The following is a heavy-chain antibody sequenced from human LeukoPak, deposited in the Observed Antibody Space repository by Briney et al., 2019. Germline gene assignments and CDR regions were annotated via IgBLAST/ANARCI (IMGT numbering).Heavy chain of an antibody. CDR3: AKDIYRGLDMATRPDY. J-gene: IGHJ4*02. CDR1: GFTFDDYA. D-gene: IGHD5-24*01. Sequence: PGGSLRLSCAASGFTFDDYAMHWVRQAPGKGLEWGSLITGDAGSTYYADSVKGRFTISRDDSKNSLYLQLNSLRTEDTAFYYCAKDIYRGLDMATRPDYWGQGTLVTVSS. CDR2: ITGDAGST. V-gene: IGHV3-43*02.